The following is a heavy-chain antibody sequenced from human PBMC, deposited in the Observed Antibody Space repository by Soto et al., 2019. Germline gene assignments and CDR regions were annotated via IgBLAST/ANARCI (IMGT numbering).Heavy chain of an antibody. CDR3: ARERSYSSSPWTY. Sequence: ASVKVSCKTSGYTFTSYAMHWVRQAPGQRLEWMGWINAGNGNTKYSQKFQGRVTITRDTSASTAYMELSSLRSEDTAVYYCARERSYSSSPWTYWGQGTLVTVSS. D-gene: IGHD6-13*01. V-gene: IGHV1-3*01. CDR2: INAGNGNT. J-gene: IGHJ4*02. CDR1: GYTFTSYA.